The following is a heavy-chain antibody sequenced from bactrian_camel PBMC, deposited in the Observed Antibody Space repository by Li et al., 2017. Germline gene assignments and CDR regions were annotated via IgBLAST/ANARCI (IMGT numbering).Heavy chain of an antibody. D-gene: IGHD1*01. Sequence: HVQLVESGGGSVQTGGSLRLACAASGSTLSRNCKGWFRVVPGKARETVATLHTDGDRTFYAKFVQGRFNISRDSAKNTLYSQMNSLNSEDTAKYYCAARASPLPTCNTQSSYDFWGQGTQVTVS. CDR3: AARASPLPTCNTQSSYDF. J-gene: IGHJ4*01. CDR1: GSTLSRNC. V-gene: IGHV3S1*01. CDR2: LHTDGDRT.